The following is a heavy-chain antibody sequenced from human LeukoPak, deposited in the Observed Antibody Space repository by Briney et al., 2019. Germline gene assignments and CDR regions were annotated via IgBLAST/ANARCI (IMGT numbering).Heavy chain of an antibody. D-gene: IGHD3-22*01. CDR1: GYSISSDYY. CDR2: IYYSGST. V-gene: IGHV4-38-2*02. CDR3: ERAAYYYDSSGYYFGGEFDY. Sequence: SETLSLTCSVSGYSISSDYYWGCIRQPPGKGLEWIGFIYYSGSTYYNPSLKSRVTISVDTSKNQFSLKLSSVTAADTALYYCERAAYYYDSSGYYFGGEFDYWGQGTLVTVSS. J-gene: IGHJ4*02.